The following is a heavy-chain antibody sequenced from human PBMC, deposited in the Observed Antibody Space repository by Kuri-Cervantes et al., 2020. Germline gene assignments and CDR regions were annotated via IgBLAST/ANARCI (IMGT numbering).Heavy chain of an antibody. D-gene: IGHD3-10*01. J-gene: IGHJ4*02. V-gene: IGHV3-30*14. CDR3: ARAPLTLWFGDAPGAYFDY. Sequence: GGSLRLSCAASGFTFSSYAMHWVRQAPGKGLEWVALISYDGDNTYFADSVKGRFTISRDNSMDTLFLRMNSLRAEDTAVYYCARAPLTLWFGDAPGAYFDYWGQGTLVTVSS. CDR2: ISYDGDNT. CDR1: GFTFSSYA.